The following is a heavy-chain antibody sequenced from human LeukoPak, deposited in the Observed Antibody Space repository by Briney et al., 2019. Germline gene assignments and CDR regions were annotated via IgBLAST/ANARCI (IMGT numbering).Heavy chain of an antibody. Sequence: RGSLRLSCAASGFTFSDYSVNWLRQAPGKGREWVSYIGIGTGATRYAASVKRRFTISRDEAENALYLQMDSLRDEGTAVYFCARDRSYSFDYWGQGTLVTVSS. D-gene: IGHD2-21*01. CDR1: GFTFSDYS. J-gene: IGHJ4*02. CDR2: IGIGTGAT. CDR3: ARDRSYSFDY. V-gene: IGHV3-48*02.